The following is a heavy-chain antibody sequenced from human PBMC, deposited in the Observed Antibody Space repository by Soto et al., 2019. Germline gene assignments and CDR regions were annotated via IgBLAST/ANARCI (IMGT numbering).Heavy chain of an antibody. V-gene: IGHV1-18*01. D-gene: IGHD6-6*01. CDR1: GYTFTNYG. Sequence: QVQLVQSGAEVKKPGASVKVSCKASGYTFTNYGINWVRQAPGQGLEWLGWVSAYNGARRYAQRVQARVSMTTDTSTTTAYMELRSLRSDDTAVYYCSRGTSIPASGDYWGQGTLVTVSS. CDR3: SRGTSIPASGDY. J-gene: IGHJ4*01. CDR2: VSAYNGAR.